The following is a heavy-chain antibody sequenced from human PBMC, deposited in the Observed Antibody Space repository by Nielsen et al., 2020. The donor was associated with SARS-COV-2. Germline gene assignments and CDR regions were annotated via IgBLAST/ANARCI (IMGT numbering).Heavy chain of an antibody. CDR1: GFTFSSYA. J-gene: IGHJ3*02. CDR3: ATSPSLKYCSSTSCSAGGDAFDI. CDR2: ISYDGSNK. V-gene: IGHV3-30*04. Sequence: GESLKISCAASGFTFSSYAMHWVRQAPGKGLEWVAVISYDGSNKYYADSVKGRFTISRDNSKNTLYLQMNSLRAEDTAVYYCATSPSLKYCSSTSCSAGGDAFDIWGQGTMVTVSS. D-gene: IGHD2-2*01.